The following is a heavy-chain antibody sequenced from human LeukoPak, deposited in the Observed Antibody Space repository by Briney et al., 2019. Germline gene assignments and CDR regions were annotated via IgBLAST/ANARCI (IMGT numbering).Heavy chain of an antibody. D-gene: IGHD3-22*01. J-gene: IGHJ3*02. CDR3: ASWADESYYYDSSGYYYGGAFDI. V-gene: IGHV4-59*01. CDR1: GGSISSYY. CDR2: IYYSGST. Sequence: SETLSLTCTVSGGSISSYYWSWIRQPPGKGLEWIGYIYYSGSTNYNPSLKSRVTISVDTSKNQFSLKLSSVTAADTAVYYCASWADESYYYDSSGYYYGGAFDIWGQGTMVTVSS.